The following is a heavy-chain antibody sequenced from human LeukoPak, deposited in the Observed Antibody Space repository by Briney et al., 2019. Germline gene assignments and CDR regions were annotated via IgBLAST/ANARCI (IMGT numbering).Heavy chain of an antibody. D-gene: IGHD4-4*01. V-gene: IGHV3-33*01. CDR1: GFTFSSYG. CDR2: IWYDGSNK. J-gene: IGHJ6*02. Sequence: GGSLRLSCAASGFTFSSYGMHWVRQAPGKGLEWVAVIWYDGSNKYYADSVKGRFTISRDNSKNTLYLQMNSLRAEDTAVYYCAGEPYSNVRDYYYGMDVWGQGTTVTVSS. CDR3: AGEPYSNVRDYYYGMDV.